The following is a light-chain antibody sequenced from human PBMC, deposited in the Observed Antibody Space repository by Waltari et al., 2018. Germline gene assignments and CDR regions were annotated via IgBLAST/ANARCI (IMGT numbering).Light chain of an antibody. V-gene: IGKV1-39*01. Sequence: DIQMTQSPSSLSAPVGDRVTISCHSSQDINISLNWYQHKTGEAPKLLIYGASTLHSGVPSRVAGSGSGTKFTLTINGLQPEDFASYFCQQSHTSPVTFGQGTTLE. J-gene: IGKJ2*01. CDR1: QDINIS. CDR3: QQSHTSPVT. CDR2: GAS.